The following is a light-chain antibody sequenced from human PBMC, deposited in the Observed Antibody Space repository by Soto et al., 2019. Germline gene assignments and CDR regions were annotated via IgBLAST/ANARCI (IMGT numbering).Light chain of an antibody. V-gene: IGKV3-20*01. Sequence: EIVLTQSPGTLSLSPGERATLSCRASESHSNYLAWYQKKPGQTPRLLIYGASSRATGIPDTFSGSGSGTDFTLTISRLEPEDFAVYYCQQYGLSPYTFGQGTKLEIK. CDR3: QQYGLSPYT. J-gene: IGKJ2*01. CDR2: GAS. CDR1: ESHSNY.